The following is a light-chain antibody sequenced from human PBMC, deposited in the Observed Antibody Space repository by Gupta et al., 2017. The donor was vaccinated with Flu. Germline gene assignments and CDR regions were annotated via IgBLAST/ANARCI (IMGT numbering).Light chain of an antibody. CDR3: HQDDTLPLT. CDR1: QSVLHYSNNKNY. CDR2: LAS. J-gene: IGKJ4*01. V-gene: IGKV4-1*01. Sequence: DIVLTQSPDSLAVSLGGTATINCKSSQSVLHYSNNKNYVAWYQLKPGQAPKLLIYLASTRASGVTDRFSGSVSVTDFTLTIRSLHPEDVAAYYCHQDDTLPLTFGGGTRVEIK.